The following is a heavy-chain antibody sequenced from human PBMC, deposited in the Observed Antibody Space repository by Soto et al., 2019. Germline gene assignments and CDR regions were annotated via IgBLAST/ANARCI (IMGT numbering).Heavy chain of an antibody. V-gene: IGHV3-23*01. D-gene: IGHD4-4*01. CDR2: ISGSGFST. J-gene: IGHJ6*02. CDR3: ARGTGSKGMDV. Sequence: GGSLRLSCAASGLTSGPYGMTWVRQAPGRGLEWVSTISGSGFSTHYAESVQGRFTISRDNSKNTMYLQMNSLRAEDTAVYYCARGTGSKGMDVWGQGTTVTVSS. CDR1: GLTSGPYG.